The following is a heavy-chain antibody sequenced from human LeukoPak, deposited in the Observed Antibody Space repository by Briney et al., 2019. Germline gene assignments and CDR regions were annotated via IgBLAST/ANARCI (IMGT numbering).Heavy chain of an antibody. CDR1: GGTFSSYA. Sequence: SVKVSCKASGGTFSSYAIGWVRQAPGQGLEWMGRIIPILGIANYAQKFQGRVTITADKSTSTAYMELSSLRSEDTAVYYCARDIRAAGVNYYYYYGMDVWGQGTTVTVSS. J-gene: IGHJ6*02. D-gene: IGHD6-13*01. CDR3: ARDIRAAGVNYYYYYGMDV. CDR2: IIPILGIA. V-gene: IGHV1-69*04.